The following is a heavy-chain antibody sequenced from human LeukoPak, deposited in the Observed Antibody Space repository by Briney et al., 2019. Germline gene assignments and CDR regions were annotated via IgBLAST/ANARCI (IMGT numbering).Heavy chain of an antibody. CDR2: INPNSGGT. CDR1: GYTFTGYY. CDR3: ARGRGVDTAMDFDY. D-gene: IGHD5-18*01. Sequence: ASVKVSCTASGYTFTGYYMHWVRQAPGQGHEWMGWINPNSGGTNYAQKFQGRVTMTRDTSISTAYMELSSLRSEDTAVYYCARGRGVDTAMDFDYWGQGTLVTVSS. V-gene: IGHV1-2*02. J-gene: IGHJ4*02.